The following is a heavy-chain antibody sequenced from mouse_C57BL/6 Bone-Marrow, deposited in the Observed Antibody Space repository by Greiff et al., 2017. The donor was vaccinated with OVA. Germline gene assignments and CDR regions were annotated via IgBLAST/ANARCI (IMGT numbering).Heavy chain of an antibody. J-gene: IGHJ2*01. V-gene: IGHV1-80*01. CDR2: IYPGDGDT. CDR3: ARRGQLRLSFDY. D-gene: IGHD3-2*02. CDR1: GYTFTSYW. Sequence: VQLQQPGAELVKPGASVKVSCKASGYTFTSYWMHWVKQRPGKGLEWIGQIYPGDGDTNYNGKVKGKATLTADKSSSTAYMQLSSLTSEDSAVYFCARRGQLRLSFDYWGQGTTLTVSS.